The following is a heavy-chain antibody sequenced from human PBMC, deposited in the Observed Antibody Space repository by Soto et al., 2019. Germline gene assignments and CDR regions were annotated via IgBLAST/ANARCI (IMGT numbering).Heavy chain of an antibody. V-gene: IGHV1-69*01. D-gene: IGHD6-6*01. CDR1: GGTFSSHA. CDR2: IIPIFGTT. Sequence: QGHLVQSGAEVKKPGSSLKVSCKSSGGTFSSHAISWVRRAPGQGLEWMGGIIPIFGTTKYAQKVQGRVTMTADESRRTAFMELSSLRSEDTAVYYCVGSSSLVARFDPWGQGTLVTVSS. CDR3: VGSSSLVARFDP. J-gene: IGHJ5*02.